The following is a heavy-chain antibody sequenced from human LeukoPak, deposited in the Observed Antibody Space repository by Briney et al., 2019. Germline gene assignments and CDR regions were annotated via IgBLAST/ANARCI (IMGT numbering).Heavy chain of an antibody. CDR1: GGSISSYY. D-gene: IGHD5-18*01. J-gene: IGHJ4*02. Sequence: PSETLSLTCTVSGGSISSYYWSWIRQPPGKGLEWIGYIYYSGSTNYNPSLKSRVTISVDTSKNQFSLKLSSVTAADTAVYYCARQLRYSYIKDWGQGTLVTVSS. CDR3: ARQLRYSYIKD. V-gene: IGHV4-59*08. CDR2: IYYSGST.